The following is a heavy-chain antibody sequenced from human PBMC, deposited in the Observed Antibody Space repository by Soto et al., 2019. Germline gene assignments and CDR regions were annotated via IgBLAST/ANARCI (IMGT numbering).Heavy chain of an antibody. Sequence: EVQLVESGGGLVKPGGSLRLSCAASGFTFRTYNMHWVRQAPGKGLEWVSSISSTSSFIYYADSLKGRFTITRDNAKNSLYLQMNSLRAEDTALYSCARRRDGFKSFNYYYGMDVWGQGTTLTVSS. V-gene: IGHV3-21*01. D-gene: IGHD3-10*01. CDR2: ISSTSSFI. CDR1: GFTFRTYN. J-gene: IGHJ6*02. CDR3: ARRRDGFKSFNYYYGMDV.